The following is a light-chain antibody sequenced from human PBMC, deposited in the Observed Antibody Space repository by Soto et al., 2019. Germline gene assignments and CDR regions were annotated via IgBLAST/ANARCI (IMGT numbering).Light chain of an antibody. CDR3: QQYNNWPRLT. J-gene: IGKJ4*01. CDR2: GAS. V-gene: IGKV3-20*01. CDR1: QSVSSSH. Sequence: EIVLTQSPGTLSLSPGERGTLSCRASQSVSSSHLAWYQQKVGQAPRLLIYGASSRASGIPARFSGSVSGTDFTLTISRVEPEDFAVYYCQQYNNWPRLTFGGGTKVEIK.